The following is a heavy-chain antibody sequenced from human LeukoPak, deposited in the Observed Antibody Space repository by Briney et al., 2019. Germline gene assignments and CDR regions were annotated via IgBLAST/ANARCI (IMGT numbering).Heavy chain of an antibody. V-gene: IGHV3-48*04. J-gene: IGHJ4*02. CDR3: ARVGSGWYADY. Sequence: GGSLRLSCAASGFVFTTYSMNWVRQAPGKGLEWVSYISSNSSSIYYADSVKGRFTISRDNAKNSLYLQMNSLRAEDTAVYYCARVGSGWYADYWGQGTLVTVSS. CDR2: ISSNSSSI. CDR1: GFVFTTYS. D-gene: IGHD6-19*01.